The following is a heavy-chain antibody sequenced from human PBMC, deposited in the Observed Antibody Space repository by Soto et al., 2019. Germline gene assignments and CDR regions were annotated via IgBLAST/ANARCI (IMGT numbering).Heavy chain of an antibody. Sequence: ETLSLTGAVYGASFSGSYWNWIRQPPGKGLEWIGEIDHSGYTNYNPSLKSPVPISVDTYRNQFSLSLTSVTAADTAVYYCARVRDWFDPWGQVTQVTV. V-gene: IGHV4-34*01. CDR1: GASFSGSY. CDR3: ARVRDWFDP. D-gene: IGHD3-3*01. CDR2: IDHSGYT. J-gene: IGHJ5*02.